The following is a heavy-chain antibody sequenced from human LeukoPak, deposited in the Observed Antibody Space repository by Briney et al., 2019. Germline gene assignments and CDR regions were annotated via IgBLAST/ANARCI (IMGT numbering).Heavy chain of an antibody. J-gene: IGHJ4*02. D-gene: IGHD5-18*01. CDR1: GFTFSSYG. CDR3: AKEQRGYSYGSAGYFDY. CDR2: ISYDGSNK. V-gene: IGHV3-30*18. Sequence: GGSLRLSCAASGFTFSSYGMHWVRQAPGKGLEWVAVISYDGSNKYYADTVKGRFTISRDNSKNTLYLQMNSLRAEDTAVYYCAKEQRGYSYGSAGYFDYWGQGTLVTVSS.